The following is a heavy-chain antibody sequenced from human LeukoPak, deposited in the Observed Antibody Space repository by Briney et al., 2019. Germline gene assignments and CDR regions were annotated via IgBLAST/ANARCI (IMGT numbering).Heavy chain of an antibody. Sequence: ASVKVSCKASGGTFSSYAISWVRQAPGQGLEWMGGIIPIFGTANYAQKFQGRVTITTDESTSTAYMELRSLRSEDTAVYYCARHRRYNWNYFDYWGQGTLVTVSS. CDR1: GGTFSSYA. V-gene: IGHV1-69*05. CDR3: ARHRRYNWNYFDY. J-gene: IGHJ4*02. CDR2: IIPIFGTA. D-gene: IGHD1-20*01.